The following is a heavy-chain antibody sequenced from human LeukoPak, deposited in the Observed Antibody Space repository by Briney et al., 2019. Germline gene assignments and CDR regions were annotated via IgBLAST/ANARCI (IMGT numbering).Heavy chain of an antibody. CDR2: INRSGST. J-gene: IGHJ6*03. D-gene: IGHD4-11*01. Sequence: SETLSLTCAVYGGSFSGYYWSWIRQPPGKGLEWIGEINRSGSTNYNPSLKSRVTISEDTSQNQFSLKLSSVSAADTAVYYCARGPYSNYLYYYYYYMDVWGKGTTVTVSS. V-gene: IGHV4-34*01. CDR3: ARGPYSNYLYYYYYYMDV. CDR1: GGSFSGYY.